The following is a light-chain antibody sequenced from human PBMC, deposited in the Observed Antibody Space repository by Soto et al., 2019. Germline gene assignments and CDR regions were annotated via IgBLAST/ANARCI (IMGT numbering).Light chain of an antibody. Sequence: DIQMTQSPSSLSASVGDRVTITCRASQSISSYLNWYQQKPGKAPKLLIYAASSLQSGVPSRFSGSGSGTDFTLTISSLQPEDFATYYCQQRYSTLGTFGGGTKVEIK. CDR2: AAS. CDR1: QSISSY. J-gene: IGKJ4*01. V-gene: IGKV1-39*01. CDR3: QQRYSTLGT.